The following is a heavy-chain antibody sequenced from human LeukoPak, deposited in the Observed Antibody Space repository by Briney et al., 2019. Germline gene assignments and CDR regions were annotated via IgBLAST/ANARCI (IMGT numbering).Heavy chain of an antibody. V-gene: IGHV1-18*01. J-gene: IGHJ4*02. D-gene: IGHD3-22*01. CDR2: NSAYNGNT. CDR1: GYTFTSYG. CDR3: ARGSTARYYYDSSGYYRGAFDY. Sequence: ASVKVSCKASGYTFTSYGISWVRQAPVQGLKWIRWNSAYNGNTNYAQKLQGRVTMTTDTSTSTAYMELRSLRSDDTVVYYCARGSTARYYYDSSGYYRGAFDYWGQGTLVTVSS.